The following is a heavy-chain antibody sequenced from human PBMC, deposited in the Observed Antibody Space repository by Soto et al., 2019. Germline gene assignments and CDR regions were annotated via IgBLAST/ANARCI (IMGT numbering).Heavy chain of an antibody. J-gene: IGHJ4*02. D-gene: IGHD3-16*01. CDR1: GDSVSGNSAA. CDR2: TYYRSRWYN. Sequence: SQTLSLTCAISGDSVSGNSAAWNWIRQSPSRGLEWLGRTYYRSRWYNDYAVSVKSRITVTPDTSKNQFSLHLNSVTPEDTAVYYCPSEFPYYLSSYNHLDYWGQGALLTVSS. CDR3: PSEFPYYLSSYNHLDY. V-gene: IGHV6-1*01.